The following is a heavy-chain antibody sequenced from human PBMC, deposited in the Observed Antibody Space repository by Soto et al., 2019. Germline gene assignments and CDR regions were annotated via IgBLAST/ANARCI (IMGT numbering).Heavy chain of an antibody. CDR2: INSDGSST. D-gene: IGHD1-26*01. Sequence: PGGSLRLSFAASVFTFGSKWMHGSPQAPGKGLVWVSRINSDGSSTSYADSVKGRFTISRDNAKNTLYLQMNSLRAEDTAVYYCARVPGAEIAFDIWGQGTMVTVSS. J-gene: IGHJ3*02. CDR1: VFTFGSKW. CDR3: ARVPGAEIAFDI. V-gene: IGHV3-74*01.